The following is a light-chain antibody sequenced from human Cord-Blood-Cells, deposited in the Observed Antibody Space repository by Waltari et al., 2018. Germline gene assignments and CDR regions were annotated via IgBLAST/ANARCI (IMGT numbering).Light chain of an antibody. J-gene: IGLJ2*01. CDR1: SSDVGGYNH. Sequence: QSALTQPASVSGSPGQSLTISCTGTSSDVGGYNHVSWYQQHPGKAPKLMIYDVSNRPSGVSNSFSGSKTGNTASLTISGLQAEDEADYYCSSYTSSSTYVVFGGGTKLTVL. CDR2: DVS. V-gene: IGLV2-14*01. CDR3: SSYTSSSTYVV.